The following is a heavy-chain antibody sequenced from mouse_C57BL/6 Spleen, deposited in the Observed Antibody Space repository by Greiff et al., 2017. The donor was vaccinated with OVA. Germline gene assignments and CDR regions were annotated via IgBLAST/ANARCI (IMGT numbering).Heavy chain of an antibody. CDR1: GYTFTSYG. Sequence: QVQLKESGAELARPGASVKLSCKASGYTFTSYGISWVKQRTGQGLEWIGEIYPRSGNTYYNEKFKGKATLTADKSSSTAYMELRSLTSEDSAVYFCASYYGSSYRYFDDWGQGTTLTVSS. CDR2: IYPRSGNT. D-gene: IGHD1-1*01. J-gene: IGHJ2*01. CDR3: ASYYGSSYRYFDD. V-gene: IGHV1-81*01.